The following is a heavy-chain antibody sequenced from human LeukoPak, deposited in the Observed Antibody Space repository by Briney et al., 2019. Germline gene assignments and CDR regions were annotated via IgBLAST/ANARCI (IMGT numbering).Heavy chain of an antibody. D-gene: IGHD5-18*01. V-gene: IGHV3-30*18. Sequence: PGGSLRLSCAASGFTFSSYGMHWVRQAPGKGLEWVAVISYDGGNKYYADSVKGRFTISRDNSKNTLYLQMNSLRAEDTAVYYCAKVYSYGQYYYYYYGMDVWGKGTTVTVSS. CDR1: GFTFSSYG. CDR2: ISYDGGNK. J-gene: IGHJ6*04. CDR3: AKVYSYGQYYYYYYGMDV.